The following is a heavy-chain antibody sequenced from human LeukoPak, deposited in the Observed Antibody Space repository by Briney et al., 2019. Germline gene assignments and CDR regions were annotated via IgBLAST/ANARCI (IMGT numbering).Heavy chain of an antibody. Sequence: SQTLSLTCTVSGGSISSGNYYWSWIRQSPGKGLEWIGYIYYSGSVFYNPSLESRIIISLDTSKNQFSLKVASLTAADSAVYYCARKTRTWSNWFDPWGQGTLVTVSS. D-gene: IGHD1-14*01. CDR1: GGSISSGNYY. J-gene: IGHJ5*02. CDR3: ARKTRTWSNWFDP. CDR2: IYYSGSV. V-gene: IGHV4-30-4*01.